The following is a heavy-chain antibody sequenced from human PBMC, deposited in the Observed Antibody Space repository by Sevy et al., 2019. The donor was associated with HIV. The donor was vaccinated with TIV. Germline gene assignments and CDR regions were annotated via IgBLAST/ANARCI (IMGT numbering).Heavy chain of an antibody. Sequence: GGSLRLSCAASGFAFSTHAMHWVRQAPGKGLEWVAVISYEGTVTFYAASVEGRLTISRDNSKNMLSLQINSLRPEDTAVYYCARDGGYSVKWYPLYWGHGTLVTVSS. CDR1: GFAFSTHA. CDR3: ARDGGYSVKWYPLY. J-gene: IGHJ4*01. V-gene: IGHV3-30-3*01. D-gene: IGHD1-26*01. CDR2: ISYEGTVT.